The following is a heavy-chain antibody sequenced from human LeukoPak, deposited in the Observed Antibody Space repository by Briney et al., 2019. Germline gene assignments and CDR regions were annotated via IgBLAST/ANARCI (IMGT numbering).Heavy chain of an antibody. CDR3: ASLTPYYDSSGYYFGY. Sequence: GGSLRLSCAASGFTFSSYAMSWVRQAPGKGLEWVSAISGSGGSTYYADSVKGRFTISRDNPKNTLYLQMNSLRAEDTAVYYCASLTPYYDSSGYYFGYWGQGTLVTVSS. CDR1: GFTFSSYA. J-gene: IGHJ4*02. D-gene: IGHD3-22*01. V-gene: IGHV3-23*01. CDR2: ISGSGGST.